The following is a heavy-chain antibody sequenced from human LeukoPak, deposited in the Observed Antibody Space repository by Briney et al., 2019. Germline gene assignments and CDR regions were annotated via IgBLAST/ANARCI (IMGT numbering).Heavy chain of an antibody. CDR3: AKSPPKRLRSATAARDYLDY. CDR1: GFTFSSYS. D-gene: IGHD4-17*01. CDR2: ISSSSSYI. J-gene: IGHJ4*02. V-gene: IGHV3-21*01. Sequence: GGCLRLSCAASGFTFSSYSMNWVRQAPGKGLEWVSSISSSSSYIYYADSVKDRFTVSRDNAKNSLYLQMNSLRAEDTAVYYCAKSPPKRLRSATAARDYLDYWGQGTLVTVSS.